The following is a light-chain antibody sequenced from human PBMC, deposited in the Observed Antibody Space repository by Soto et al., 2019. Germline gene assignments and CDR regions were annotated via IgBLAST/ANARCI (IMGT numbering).Light chain of an antibody. V-gene: IGLV1-40*01. CDR2: GNS. J-gene: IGLJ3*02. CDR1: SSNIGAGYD. Sequence: QSVLTQPPSLSVAPGQRVTISCTGSSSNIGAGYDVHWYQHLPGTAPRLLISGNSNRPSGVPDRFSGSKSGTSASLDIAGLQAEDEADYYCQSYDTSLRVRVFGGGTKLTVL. CDR3: QSYDTSLRVRV.